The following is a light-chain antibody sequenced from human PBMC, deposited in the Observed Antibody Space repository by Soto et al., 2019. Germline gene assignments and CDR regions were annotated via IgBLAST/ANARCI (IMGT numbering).Light chain of an antibody. CDR2: DVS. J-gene: IGLJ1*01. CDR3: CSYAGRYTYV. CDR1: SSDVGGYNY. Sequence: QSVRTEPRSVSGSTGQSVTISCTGASSDVGGYNYVSWYQQHPGKAPKLMIYDVSKRPSGVPDRFSGSKSGNTASLTISGLQTEDEADYYCCSYAGRYTYVFGTGTKVTVL. V-gene: IGLV2-11*01.